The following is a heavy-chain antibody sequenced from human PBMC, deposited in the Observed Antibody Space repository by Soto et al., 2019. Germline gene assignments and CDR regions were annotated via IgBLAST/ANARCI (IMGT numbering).Heavy chain of an antibody. CDR1: GFIFSSYA. V-gene: IGHV3-7*04. CDR2: IKGDVSEK. Sequence: GGSLRLSCAASGFIFSSYAMSWVRQAPGKGLEWVANIKGDVSEKSYGDSVKGLFTISRDNAKNSLYLHMNSLRYEDTAVYFCARELVLGLRSAFDMWGQGTLVTVSS. J-gene: IGHJ3*02. D-gene: IGHD1-26*01. CDR3: ARELVLGLRSAFDM.